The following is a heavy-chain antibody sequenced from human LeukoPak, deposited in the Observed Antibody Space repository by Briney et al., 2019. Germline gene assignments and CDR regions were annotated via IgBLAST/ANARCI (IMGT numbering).Heavy chain of an antibody. Sequence: GGSLRLSCVASGFTFSSYAMSWVRQAPGKGLEWVSAISGSGGSTYYADSVKGRFTISRDNSKNTLYLQMNSLRAEDTAVYYCASGGYSYGSYYWGQGTLVTVSS. CDR3: ASGGYSYGSYY. D-gene: IGHD5-18*01. V-gene: IGHV3-23*01. CDR2: ISGSGGST. CDR1: GFTFSSYA. J-gene: IGHJ4*02.